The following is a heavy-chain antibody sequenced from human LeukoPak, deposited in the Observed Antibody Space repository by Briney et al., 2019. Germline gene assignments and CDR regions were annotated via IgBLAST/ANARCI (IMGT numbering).Heavy chain of an antibody. CDR3: ARETYYDFWSGQKGFDY. Sequence: SETLSLTCAVYGGSFSGYYWSWIRQPPGKGLEWIGEINHSGSTNYNPSLKSRVTISVDTSKNQFSLKLSSVTAADTAVYYCARETYYDFWSGQKGFDYWGQGTLVTVSS. D-gene: IGHD3-3*01. CDR1: GGSFSGYY. J-gene: IGHJ4*02. V-gene: IGHV4-34*01. CDR2: INHSGST.